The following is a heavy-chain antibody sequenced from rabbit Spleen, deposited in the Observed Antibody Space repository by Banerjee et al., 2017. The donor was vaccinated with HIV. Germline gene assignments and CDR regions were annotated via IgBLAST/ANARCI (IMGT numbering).Heavy chain of an antibody. CDR2: IDPVFGIT. D-gene: IGHD1-1*01. Sequence: QSLEESGGGLVQPGGSLKLSCKASGFTLSSYYMNWVRQAPGKGLEWIGYIDPVFGITYYANWVNGRFSISRENAQNTVFLQMTSLTAADTATYFCAREDVGGSINLWGQGTLVTVS. J-gene: IGHJ4*01. CDR1: GFTLSSYY. V-gene: IGHV1S7*01. CDR3: AREDVGGSINL.